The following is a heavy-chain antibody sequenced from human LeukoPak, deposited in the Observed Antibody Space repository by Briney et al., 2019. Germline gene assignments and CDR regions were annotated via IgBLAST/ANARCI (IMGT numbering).Heavy chain of an antibody. V-gene: IGHV4-4*07. D-gene: IGHD3-10*01. CDR1: GGSISSYY. J-gene: IGHJ4*02. Sequence: SETLSLTCTVSGGSISSYYWSWIRQPAGKGLEWIGRIYTSGSTNYNPSLKSRVTMSVDTSKNQFSLKLSSVTAADTAVYYCAVGALRGSGNHYFDYWGQGTLVTVSS. CDR3: AVGALRGSGNHYFDY. CDR2: IYTSGST.